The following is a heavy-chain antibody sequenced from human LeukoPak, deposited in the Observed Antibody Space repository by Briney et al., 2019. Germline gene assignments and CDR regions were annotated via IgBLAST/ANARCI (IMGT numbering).Heavy chain of an antibody. J-gene: IGHJ4*02. CDR1: GFSLSTSGVG. Sequence: SGPMLVRPTQTLTLTCTFSGFSLSTSGVGVGWIRQPPGKALEWLALIYWDDDKRYSPSLKNGLTITKVTSENQVVLTMTNMDPVDTATYYCAHTQFYSDSGTYPFDYWGQRSLVTVSS. D-gene: IGHD3-10*01. V-gene: IGHV2-5*02. CDR3: AHTQFYSDSGTYPFDY. CDR2: IYWDDDK.